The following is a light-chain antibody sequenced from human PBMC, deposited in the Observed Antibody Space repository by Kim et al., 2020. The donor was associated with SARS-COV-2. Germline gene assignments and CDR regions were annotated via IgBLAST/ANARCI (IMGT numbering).Light chain of an antibody. CDR2: WAS. J-gene: IGKJ4*01. CDR1: QSVLYNSNNKSY. V-gene: IGKV4-1*01. CDR3: QQYYSSPLT. Sequence: DIVMTQSPDSLAVSLGERATINCKSSQSVLYNSNNKSYLAWYQQKPGQPPKLLIYWASTRESGVPDRFSGSGSGTDFTLTISSLQAEDVAVYYCQQYYSSPLTFGGGTKVDIK.